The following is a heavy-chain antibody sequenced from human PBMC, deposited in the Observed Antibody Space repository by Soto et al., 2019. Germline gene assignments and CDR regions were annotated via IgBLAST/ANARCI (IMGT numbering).Heavy chain of an antibody. CDR2: IYYSGST. D-gene: IGHD3-16*01. V-gene: IGHV4-31*03. Sequence: TLSLTCTVSGGSISSGGYYWSWIRQHPGKGLEWIGYIYYSGSTYYNPSLKSRVTISVDTSKNQFSLKLSSVTAADTAVYYCARSTYYDYIWGSFTIDPWGQGTLVTVSS. J-gene: IGHJ5*02. CDR3: ARSTYYDYIWGSFTIDP. CDR1: GGSISSGGYY.